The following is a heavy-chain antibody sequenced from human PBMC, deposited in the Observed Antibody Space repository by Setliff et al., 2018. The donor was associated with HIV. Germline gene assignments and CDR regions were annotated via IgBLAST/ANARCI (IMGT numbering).Heavy chain of an antibody. D-gene: IGHD3-3*01. CDR3: AKYTRDGSIFYYMDV. CDR2: VLRGGSPT. CDR1: GFSFSDHA. J-gene: IGHJ6*03. V-gene: IGHV3-23*03. Sequence: GGSLRLSCAASGFSFSDHAMSWVRRAPGMGLEWLSVVLRGGSPTYSADSVKGRFTISRDDSKNTVYLEMRSLRAEDTVVYFCAKYTRDGSIFYYMDVWGKGTTVTVSS.